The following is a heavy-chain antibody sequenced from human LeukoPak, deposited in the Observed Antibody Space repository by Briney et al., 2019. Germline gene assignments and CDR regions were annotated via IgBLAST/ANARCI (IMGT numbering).Heavy chain of an antibody. Sequence: GGSLRLSCAASGFIFNDFYMNWVRQAPGKGLVWVARINSDGIITAYADSVKGRFTISRDNARNTMYLQMNRLTAEDTALYYCARGQRWLDFWGQGSLVTVS. V-gene: IGHV3-74*01. D-gene: IGHD6-25*01. J-gene: IGHJ4*02. CDR3: ARGQRWLDF. CDR2: INSDGIIT. CDR1: GFIFNDFY.